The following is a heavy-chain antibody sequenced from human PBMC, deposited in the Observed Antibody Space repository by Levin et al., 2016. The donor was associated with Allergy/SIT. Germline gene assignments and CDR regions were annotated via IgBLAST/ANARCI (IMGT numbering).Heavy chain of an antibody. V-gene: IGHV5-51*01. Sequence: GESLKISCKASGDSFTTYWIGWVRQMPGKGLEWMGIIYPGDSDTRYSPSFQGQVTISADSSINTAYLQWSRLKASDTAMYYCARLGSYCSDDKCYPYYFDYWGQGTLVTVSS. J-gene: IGHJ4*02. CDR3: ARLGSYCSDDKCYPYYFDY. CDR1: GDSFTTYW. D-gene: IGHD2-8*01. CDR2: IYPGDSDT.